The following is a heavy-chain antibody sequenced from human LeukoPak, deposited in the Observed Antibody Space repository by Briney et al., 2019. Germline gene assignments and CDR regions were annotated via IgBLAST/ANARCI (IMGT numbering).Heavy chain of an antibody. Sequence: ASVKVSCKVSGYIFTGYFLHWVRWAPGQGLEWMGGINPHSGDTNYAQKFQGRVTMTRDTSISTASMELTRLRSDDTAVYYCARLSDFSDSSGYPYYLDFWGQGTLVTVSS. V-gene: IGHV1-2*02. CDR1: GYIFTGYF. CDR2: INPHSGDT. D-gene: IGHD3-22*01. CDR3: ARLSDFSDSSGYPYYLDF. J-gene: IGHJ4*02.